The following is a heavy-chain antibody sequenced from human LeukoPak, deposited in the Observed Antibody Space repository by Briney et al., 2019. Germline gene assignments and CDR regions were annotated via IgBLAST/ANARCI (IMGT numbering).Heavy chain of an antibody. CDR1: GYTFTSYA. V-gene: IGHV7-4-1*02. Sequence: GASVKVSCKASGYTFTSYAMNWVRQAPGQGLEWMGWINTNTGSPTYAQGFTGRFVFSLDTSVSTAYLQISSLKAEDTAVYYCARNTRIAAAPTSKFDYWGQGTLVTVPS. D-gene: IGHD6-13*01. CDR3: ARNTRIAAAPTSKFDY. CDR2: INTNTGSP. J-gene: IGHJ4*02.